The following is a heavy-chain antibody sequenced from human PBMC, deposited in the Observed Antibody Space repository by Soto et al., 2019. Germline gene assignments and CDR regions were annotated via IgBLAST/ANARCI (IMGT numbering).Heavy chain of an antibody. J-gene: IGHJ6*02. D-gene: IGHD3-16*01. Sequence: GASVKVSCKASGGTFSSYAISWVLQAPGQGLEWMGGIIPIFGTANYAQKFQGRVTITADKSTSTAYMELSSLRSEDTAVYYCARDPGGYYYYGMDVWGQGTTVTVSS. CDR3: ARDPGGYYYYGMDV. CDR2: IIPIFGTA. V-gene: IGHV1-69*06. CDR1: GGTFSSYA.